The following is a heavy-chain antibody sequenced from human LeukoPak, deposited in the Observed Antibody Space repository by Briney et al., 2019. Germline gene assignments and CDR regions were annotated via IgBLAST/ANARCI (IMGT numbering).Heavy chain of an antibody. J-gene: IGHJ4*02. V-gene: IGHV3-7*01. CDR2: INQDGSVI. CDR3: ATSSGAPGNM. D-gene: IGHD2-8*02. Sequence: PGGSLRLSCAVSGVYWMSWVRQAPGKGLEWVANINQDGSVIYYVDSVKGRFTISRDNAKNSLYLQMNSLRAEDTGVYYCATSSGAPGNMWVQGTLVTVSS. CDR1: GVYW.